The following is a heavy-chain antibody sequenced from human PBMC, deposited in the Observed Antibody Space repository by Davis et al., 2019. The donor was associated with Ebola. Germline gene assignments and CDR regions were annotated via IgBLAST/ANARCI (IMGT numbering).Heavy chain of an antibody. V-gene: IGHV3-15*01. CDR1: GLTFSNAW. CDR2: IKSETDGGTA. J-gene: IGHJ4*02. Sequence: GESLKISCAASGLTFSNAWMSWVRQAPGKGLEWVGRIKSETDGGTADYAAPVKGRFTISRDDSRNTVYLQMNSLKTEDTALYYCTKGITMVRGVIKEVDYWGQGTLVTVSS. D-gene: IGHD3-10*01. CDR3: TKGITMVRGVIKEVDY.